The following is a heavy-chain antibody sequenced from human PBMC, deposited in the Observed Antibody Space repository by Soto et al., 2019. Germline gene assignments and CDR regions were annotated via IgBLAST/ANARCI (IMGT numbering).Heavy chain of an antibody. J-gene: IGHJ4*02. Sequence: GGSLRLSCAASGFNVNSDYMNWVRQTPGKGLEWVASIYSGETTYYADSVRGRFTISSDKSKNTLYFQLSSLRIEDTAVYYCTRDGRGLGRLSLFDYCGRGVLVTRSS. CDR2: IYSGETT. V-gene: IGHV3-53*01. CDR1: GFNVNSDY. CDR3: TRDGRGLGRLSLFDY. D-gene: IGHD2-21*02.